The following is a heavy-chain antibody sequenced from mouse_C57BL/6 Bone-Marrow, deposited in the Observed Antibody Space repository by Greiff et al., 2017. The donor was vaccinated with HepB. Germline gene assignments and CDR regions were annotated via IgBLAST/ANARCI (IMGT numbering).Heavy chain of an antibody. CDR1: GYTFTEYT. D-gene: IGHD1-1*01. CDR2: FYPGSGSI. J-gene: IGHJ3*01. Sequence: VVNPGASVKLSCKASGYTFTEYTIHWVKQRTGQGLEWIGWFYPGSGSIKYNEKFKDKATLTADKSSSTVYMELSRLTSADSAVYFCARHERDYYGSSYRFAYWGQGTLVTVSA. CDR3: ARHERDYYGSSYRFAY. V-gene: IGHV1-62-2*01.